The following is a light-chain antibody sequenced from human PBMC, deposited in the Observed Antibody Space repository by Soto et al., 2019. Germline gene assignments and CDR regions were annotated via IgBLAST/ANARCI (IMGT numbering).Light chain of an antibody. V-gene: IGKV3-15*01. CDR3: QQYDDWPPVT. CDR2: GAS. CDR1: QRVSGG. J-gene: IGKJ5*01. Sequence: DIVLTQSPATLSLSPGERATLYCGASQRVSGGFLAWYQQKPGQAPRLLIYGASTRATGIPDRFSGSGSGTEFTLTISSLQSEDFAIYYCQQYDDWPPVTFGQGTRLEIK.